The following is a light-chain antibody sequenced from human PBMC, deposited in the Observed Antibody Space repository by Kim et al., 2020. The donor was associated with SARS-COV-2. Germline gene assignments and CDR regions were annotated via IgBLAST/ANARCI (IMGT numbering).Light chain of an antibody. CDR3: SSFTTIGTWV. Sequence: QSALTQPASVSGSPGQSSTISCTGTSSDVGGYIHVSWYQQHPGKAPKLIIYDVNKRPSGASDRFSGSKSANTASLTISGLQAEDEAEYYCSSFTTIGTWVFGGGTQLTV. CDR2: DVN. J-gene: IGLJ3*02. V-gene: IGLV2-14*01. CDR1: SSDVGGYIH.